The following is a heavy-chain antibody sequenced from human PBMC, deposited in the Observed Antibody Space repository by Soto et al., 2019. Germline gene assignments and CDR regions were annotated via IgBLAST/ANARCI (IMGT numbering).Heavy chain of an antibody. CDR3: ARGPRLGSSSWYFDY. CDR2: IYYSGST. Sequence: QVQLQESGPGLVKPSQTLSLTCTVSGGSISSGGYYWSWIRQHPGKGLEWIGYIYYSGSTYYNPSLKGRVTISVDTSKNQFSLKLSSVTAADTAVYYCARGPRLGSSSWYFDYWGQGTLVTVSS. CDR1: GGSISSGGYY. D-gene: IGHD6-13*01. J-gene: IGHJ4*02. V-gene: IGHV4-31*03.